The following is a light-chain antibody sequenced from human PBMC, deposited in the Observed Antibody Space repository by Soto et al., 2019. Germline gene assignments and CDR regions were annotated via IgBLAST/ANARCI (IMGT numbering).Light chain of an antibody. J-gene: IGKJ5*01. Sequence: EVVLTQSPGTLSLSPGERATLSCRASQSIDRTYLACYQQQPGQAPSLLIYDISTMATGIPDRFSASGSGTYFTLTISGLETEDFAVYYCQQYGYSPITFGQGTRLEIK. CDR1: QSIDRTY. CDR3: QQYGYSPIT. V-gene: IGKV3-20*01. CDR2: DIS.